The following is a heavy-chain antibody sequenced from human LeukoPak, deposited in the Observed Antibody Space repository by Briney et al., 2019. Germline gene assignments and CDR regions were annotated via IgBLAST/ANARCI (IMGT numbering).Heavy chain of an antibody. D-gene: IGHD2-2*01. V-gene: IGHV1-8*03. J-gene: IGHJ3*02. CDR2: MNPNSGNT. CDR3: ARGDIVVVPAANDAFDI. CDR1: GYTFTSYD. Sequence: ASVKVSCTASGYTFTSYDINWVRQATGQGLEWMGWMNPNSGNTGYAQKFQGRVTITRNTPISTAYMELSSLRSEDTAVYYCARGDIVVVPAANDAFDIWGQGTMVTVSS.